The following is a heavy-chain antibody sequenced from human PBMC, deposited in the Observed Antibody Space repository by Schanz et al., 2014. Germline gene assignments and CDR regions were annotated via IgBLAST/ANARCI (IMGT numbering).Heavy chain of an antibody. D-gene: IGHD3-10*01. J-gene: IGHJ4*02. Sequence: VQLLESGGGLVQPGGSLRLSCSASGFTFSIYAMHWVRQAPGKGLEYVSAISHDGYSTYYADSVKGRFTISRDNSRDTVYLQMNSLRPEDTAVYYCAKYRGYYRVSGSYRELEYWGQGTLVTVSS. V-gene: IGHV3-64*04. CDR3: AKYRGYYRVSGSYRELEY. CDR1: GFTFSIYA. CDR2: ISHDGYST.